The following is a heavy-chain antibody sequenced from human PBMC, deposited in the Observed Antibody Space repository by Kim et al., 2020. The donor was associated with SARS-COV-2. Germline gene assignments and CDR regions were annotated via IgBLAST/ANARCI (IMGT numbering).Heavy chain of an antibody. CDR2: IIPILGIA. CDR3: ARPYYDILTGYYTGDY. Sequence: SVKVSCKASGGTFSSYAISWVRQAPGQGLEWMGRIIPILGIANYAQKFQGRVTITADKSTSTAYMELSSLRSEDTAVYYCARPYYDILTGYYTGDYWGQGTLVTVSS. CDR1: GGTFSSYA. D-gene: IGHD3-9*01. J-gene: IGHJ4*02. V-gene: IGHV1-69*04.